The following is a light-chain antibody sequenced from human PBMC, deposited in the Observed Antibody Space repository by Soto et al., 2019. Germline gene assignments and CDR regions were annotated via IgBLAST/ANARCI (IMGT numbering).Light chain of an antibody. J-gene: IGKJ1*01. V-gene: IGKV3-15*01. Sequence: EIVMTQSPATLSVSPGERATLSCRASQSVSTNLAWYQQKPGQALRLLIYGASTRATGIPARFSGSGSGTEFTLTISSLQSEDFAVYYCKQYNNWPGTFGQGTKVEIK. CDR1: QSVSTN. CDR2: GAS. CDR3: KQYNNWPGT.